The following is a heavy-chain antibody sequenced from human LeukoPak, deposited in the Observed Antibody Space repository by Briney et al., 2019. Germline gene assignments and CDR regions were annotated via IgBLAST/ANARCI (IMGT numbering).Heavy chain of an antibody. D-gene: IGHD3-22*01. CDR2: IYYSGST. CDR1: GGSISSGDYY. CDR3: ARDLGYYDRV. J-gene: IGHJ4*02. Sequence: SETLSLTCTVSGGSISSGDYYWSWIRQPPGKGLEWIGYIYYSGSTYYTPSLKSRVTISVDTSKNQFSLKLSSVTAADTAVYYCARDLGYYDRVWGQGTLVTVSS. V-gene: IGHV4-30-4*01.